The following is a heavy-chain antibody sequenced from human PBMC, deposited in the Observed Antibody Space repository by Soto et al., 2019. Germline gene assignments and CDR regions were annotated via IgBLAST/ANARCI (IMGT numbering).Heavy chain of an antibody. Sequence: SETLSLTCTVSGGSISSGGYYWSWIRQHPGKGLEWIGYIYYSGSTYYNPSLKSRVTISVDTSKNQFSLKLSSVTAADTAVYYCARVVTIAAAGGTMRQYNWFDPWGQGTLVTSPQ. V-gene: IGHV4-31*03. CDR1: GGSISSGGYY. CDR2: IYYSGST. CDR3: ARVVTIAAAGGTMRQYNWFDP. D-gene: IGHD6-13*01. J-gene: IGHJ5*02.